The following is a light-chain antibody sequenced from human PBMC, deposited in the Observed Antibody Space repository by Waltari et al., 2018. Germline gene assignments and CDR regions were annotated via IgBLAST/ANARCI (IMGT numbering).Light chain of an antibody. Sequence: DIVMTQSPDSLAVSLGERATINCRSSQSILFRSTNKNYLSWYQQKPGQTPKLLIYWASTRDSGVPALFRGSGPGSDFTLTISSRQAEIVAVFYCQQYYTAPATFGPGTKVDVK. V-gene: IGKV4-1*01. CDR1: QSILFRSTNKNY. CDR2: WAS. J-gene: IGKJ3*01. CDR3: QQYYTAPAT.